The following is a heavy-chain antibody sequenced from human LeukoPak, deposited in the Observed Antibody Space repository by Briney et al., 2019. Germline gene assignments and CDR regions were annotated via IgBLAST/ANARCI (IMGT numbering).Heavy chain of an antibody. D-gene: IGHD6-13*01. CDR2: IKQDGTET. CDR1: GFIFSSYW. V-gene: IGHV3-7*03. Sequence: GGSLRLSCAASGFIFSSYWTSWVRQVPGKGLEWVANIKQDGTETSYVDSVEGRFTISRDNAKSSLFLQMNSLRADDTALYYCARGVTSAWYLRYYFEYWGQGIMVTVSS. CDR3: ARGVTSAWYLRYYFEY. J-gene: IGHJ4*02.